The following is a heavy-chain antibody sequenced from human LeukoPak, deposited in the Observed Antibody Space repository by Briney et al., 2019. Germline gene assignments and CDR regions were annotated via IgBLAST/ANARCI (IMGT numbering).Heavy chain of an antibody. CDR3: ATAKTRDIVATINWFDP. CDR2: FDPEDGET. V-gene: IGHV1-24*01. D-gene: IGHD5-12*01. J-gene: IGHJ5*02. Sequence: ASVKVSCKVSGYTPTELSMHWVRQAPGKGLEWMGGFDPEDGETIYAQKFQGRVTMTEDTSTDTAYMELSSLRSEDTAVYYCATAKTRDIVATINWFDPWGQGTLVTVSS. CDR1: GYTPTELS.